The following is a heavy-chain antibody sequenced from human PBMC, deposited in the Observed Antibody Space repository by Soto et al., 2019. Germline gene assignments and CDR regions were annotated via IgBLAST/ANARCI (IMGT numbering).Heavy chain of an antibody. V-gene: IGHV1-69*01. CDR2: IIPIVGTA. D-gene: IGHD1-26*01. Sequence: QVQLVQSGAEVKKPGSSVKVSCKDSGGTFSSYAISWVRQAPGQGLEWMGGIIPIVGTANYAQKFQGRVTITADESTSTAYMELSILRSEDTAVYYCARGADSGSYHHWFDPWGQGTLVTVSS. J-gene: IGHJ5*02. CDR3: ARGADSGSYHHWFDP. CDR1: GGTFSSYA.